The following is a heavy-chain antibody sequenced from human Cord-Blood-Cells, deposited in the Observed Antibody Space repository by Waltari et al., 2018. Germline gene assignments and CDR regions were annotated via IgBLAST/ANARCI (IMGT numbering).Heavy chain of an antibody. J-gene: IGHJ4*02. CDR1: GFTFSSYA. CDR2: ISYDGSNK. Sequence: QVQLVESGGGVVQPGRSLRLSCAASGFTFSSYAMHWVRPAPGKGLEWVAVISYDGSNKYYADSVKGRFTISRDNSKNTLYLQMNSLRAEDTAVYYCARGFTSNWGQGTLVTVSS. CDR3: ARGFTSN. V-gene: IGHV3-30-3*01. D-gene: IGHD3-3*01.